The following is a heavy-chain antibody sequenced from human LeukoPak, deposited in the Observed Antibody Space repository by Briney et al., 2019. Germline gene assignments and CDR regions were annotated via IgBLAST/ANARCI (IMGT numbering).Heavy chain of an antibody. CDR1: GFSFSTHS. D-gene: IGHD6-19*01. CDR2: INHDGSEK. Sequence: GGSLRLSCAASGFSFSTHSLTWVRQAPGKGLQWVATINHDGSEKDYVDSVKGRFTISRDNAENSLYLQLNSLRAEDTAIYYCARGSGWHDYWGQGTLVTVSS. J-gene: IGHJ4*02. V-gene: IGHV3-7*03. CDR3: ARGSGWHDY.